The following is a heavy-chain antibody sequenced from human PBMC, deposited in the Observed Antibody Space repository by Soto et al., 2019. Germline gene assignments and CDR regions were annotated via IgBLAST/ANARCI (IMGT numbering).Heavy chain of an antibody. V-gene: IGHV3-23*01. CDR1: GFTFSSYA. CDR3: AKFGAAAGLWSGNFDY. Sequence: EVQLLESGGGLVQPGGSLRLSCAASGFTFSSYAMSWVRQAPGKGLEWVSAISGSGGSTYYADSVKGRFTISRDNSKNTLYLQMNSLRAEDTAVYYCAKFGAAAGLWSGNFDYWGQGTLVTVSS. J-gene: IGHJ4*02. CDR2: ISGSGGST. D-gene: IGHD3-3*01.